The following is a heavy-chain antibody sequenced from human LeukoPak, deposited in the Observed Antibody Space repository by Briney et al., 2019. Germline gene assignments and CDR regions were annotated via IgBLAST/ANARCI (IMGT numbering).Heavy chain of an antibody. J-gene: IGHJ4*02. Sequence: GASVKVSCKASGYTFTSYYMHWVRQTPGQGLEWMGIINPSGGSTSYAQKYQGRVTMTRDTSTSTVYMELSSLRSEDTAVYYCAREGGAAYYCDSSPGLDYWGQGTLVTVSS. D-gene: IGHD3-22*01. V-gene: IGHV1-46*01. CDR2: INPSGGST. CDR1: GYTFTSYY. CDR3: AREGGAAYYCDSSPGLDY.